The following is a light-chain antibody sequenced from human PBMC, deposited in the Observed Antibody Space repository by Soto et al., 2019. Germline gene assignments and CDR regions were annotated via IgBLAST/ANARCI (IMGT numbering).Light chain of an antibody. CDR1: QSVTSSY. CDR2: GAS. CDR3: QHYGSSPTTWT. V-gene: IGKV3-20*01. Sequence: EIVLTQSPGTLSLSPGERATLSCRASQSVTSSYLAWYQEKPGQAPRLLIYGASSRATGIPDRFSGSGSGTDFTLTISRLEPEDFAVYYCQHYGSSPTTWTFGQGTKVEIK. J-gene: IGKJ1*01.